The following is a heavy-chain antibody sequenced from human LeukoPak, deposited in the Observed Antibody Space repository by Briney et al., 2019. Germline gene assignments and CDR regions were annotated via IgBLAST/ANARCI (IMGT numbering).Heavy chain of an antibody. Sequence: GGSLRLSCAASGFTFSDHYMSWIRQVPGKGLERVSYISTSGTYPTYADSVKARFTISRDNAKNSLYLLMNSLRAEDTAVYYCARGHYGLAVRGQGTTVTVSS. CDR2: ISTSGTYP. V-gene: IGHV3-11*03. CDR1: GFTFSDHY. CDR3: ARGHYGLAV. J-gene: IGHJ6*02.